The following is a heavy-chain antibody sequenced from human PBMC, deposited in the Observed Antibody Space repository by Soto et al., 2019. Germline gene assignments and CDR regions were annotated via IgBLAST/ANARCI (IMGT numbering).Heavy chain of an antibody. CDR1: GFTLSSYA. CDR3: AKDIVVVVAATEGAFDI. CDR2: ISGSGNT. J-gene: IGHJ3*02. D-gene: IGHD2-15*01. Sequence: GGSLRLSCAASGFTLSSYAMSWVRQAPGKGLEWVSSISGSGNTYYADSVKGRLTISRDNSKNTLYLQMNSLRAEDTAVYYCAKDIVVVVAATEGAFDIWGQGTMVTVSS. V-gene: IGHV3-23*01.